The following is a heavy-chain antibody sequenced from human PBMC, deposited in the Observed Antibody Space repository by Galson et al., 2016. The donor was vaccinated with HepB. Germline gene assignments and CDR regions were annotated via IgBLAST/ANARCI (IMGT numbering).Heavy chain of an antibody. CDR3: ARLDGGPYRYFDL. CDR2: IYPGDSDT. CDR1: GYSFSSYW. D-gene: IGHD3-16*01. V-gene: IGHV5-51*01. Sequence: QSGAEVKKPGESLQISCKGSGYSFSSYWIGWVRQMPGKGLEWMGTIYPGDSDTRYSPSFQGQVTISADKSINTAYLQWSSLKGSDTAIYYCARLDGGPYRYFDLWGRGTLVTVSS. J-gene: IGHJ2*01.